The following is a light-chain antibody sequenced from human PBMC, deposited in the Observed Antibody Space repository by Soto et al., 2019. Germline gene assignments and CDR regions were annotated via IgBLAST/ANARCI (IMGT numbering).Light chain of an antibody. Sequence: DIQMTQSPSTLSGSVGDRVTITCRASQTISSWLAWYQQKPGKAPKLLIYKASTLKSGVPSRFSGSGSGTEFTLTISSLQPDDFATYLCQLYQSYFLNFGHGTKVDI. CDR1: QTISSW. CDR2: KAS. CDR3: QLYQSYFLN. J-gene: IGKJ3*01. V-gene: IGKV1-5*03.